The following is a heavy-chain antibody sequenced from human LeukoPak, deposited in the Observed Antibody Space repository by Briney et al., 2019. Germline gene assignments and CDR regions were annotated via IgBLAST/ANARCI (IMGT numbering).Heavy chain of an antibody. CDR1: GFTFRSYA. J-gene: IGHJ4*02. Sequence: GGSLRLSCAASGFTFRSYAMSWVRQAPGKGLEWVSGISGSGGSTYYADSVKGQFTISRDNSKNTLYLQMNSLRAEDTAVYYWAKSGLNRFDYWGQGTLVTVSS. CDR3: AKSGLNRFDY. CDR2: ISGSGGST. D-gene: IGHD2-15*01. V-gene: IGHV3-23*01.